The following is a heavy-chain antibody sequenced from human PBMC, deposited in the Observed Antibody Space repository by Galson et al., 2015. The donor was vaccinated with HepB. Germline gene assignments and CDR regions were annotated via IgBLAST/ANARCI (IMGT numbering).Heavy chain of an antibody. CDR1: GFTFSSYA. D-gene: IGHD3-3*01. J-gene: IGHJ4*02. Sequence: LRLSCAASGFTFSSYAMHWVRQAPGKGLEYVSAISSNGGSTYYADSVKGRFTISRDNSKNTLYLQMSSLRAEDTAVYYCVKRFDFWSGYDYWGQGTLVTVSS. V-gene: IGHV3-64D*06. CDR2: ISSNGGST. CDR3: VKRFDFWSGYDY.